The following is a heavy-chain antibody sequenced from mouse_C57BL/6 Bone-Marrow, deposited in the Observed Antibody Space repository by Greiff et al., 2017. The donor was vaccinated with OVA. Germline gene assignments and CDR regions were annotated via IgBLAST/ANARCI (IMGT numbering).Heavy chain of an antibody. CDR3: ARGYYSNPWFAY. D-gene: IGHD2-5*01. Sequence: VQLQQSGAELVKPGASVKLSCTASGFNIKDYYMHWVKQRTEQGLEWIGRIDPEDGETKYAPNFQGKATITADTSSNTAYLQLSSLTSEDTAVYYCARGYYSNPWFAYWGQGTLVTVSA. CDR1: GFNIKDYY. V-gene: IGHV14-2*01. J-gene: IGHJ3*01. CDR2: IDPEDGET.